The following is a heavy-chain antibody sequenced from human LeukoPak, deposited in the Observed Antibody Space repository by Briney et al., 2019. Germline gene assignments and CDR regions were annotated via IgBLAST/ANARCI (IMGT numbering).Heavy chain of an antibody. D-gene: IGHD5-12*01. J-gene: IGHJ4*02. Sequence: PSETLSLTCAVSGGSISSSYWWSWVRQPPGQGLEWIGEINHSGSTNYSPSLKSRVTISVDTSKNQFSLKLSSVTAADTAVYYCARVGGYSGYAVIWGQGTLVTVSS. CDR2: INHSGST. CDR1: GGSISSSYW. CDR3: ARVGGYSGYAVI. V-gene: IGHV4-4*02.